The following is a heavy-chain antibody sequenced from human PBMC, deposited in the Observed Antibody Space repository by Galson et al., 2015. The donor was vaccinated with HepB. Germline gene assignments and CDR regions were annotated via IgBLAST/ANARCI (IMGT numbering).Heavy chain of an antibody. Sequence: SLRLSCAASGFTFSSYAMSWVRQAPGKGLEWVSAISGSGGSTYYAHSVKGRFTISRDNSTNTLYLQMNSLRAEDTAVYYCANGDFWSGYYPNNFDYWGQGTLVTVSS. J-gene: IGHJ4*02. CDR3: ANGDFWSGYYPNNFDY. V-gene: IGHV3-23*01. D-gene: IGHD3-3*01. CDR1: GFTFSSYA. CDR2: ISGSGGST.